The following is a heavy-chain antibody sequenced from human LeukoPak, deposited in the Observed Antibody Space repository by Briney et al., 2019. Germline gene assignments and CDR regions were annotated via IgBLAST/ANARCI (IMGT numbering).Heavy chain of an antibody. J-gene: IGHJ4*02. CDR2: IYYSGST. V-gene: IGHV4-39*07. Sequence: PSETLSLTCTVSGGSISSSSYYWGWIRQPPGKGLEWIGSIYYSGSTYYNPSLKSRVTISVDTSKNQFSLKLSSVTAADTAVYYCARDGLFPITMIVVVMGIFDYWGQGTLVTVSS. CDR1: GGSISSSSYY. CDR3: ARDGLFPITMIVVVMGIFDY. D-gene: IGHD3-22*01.